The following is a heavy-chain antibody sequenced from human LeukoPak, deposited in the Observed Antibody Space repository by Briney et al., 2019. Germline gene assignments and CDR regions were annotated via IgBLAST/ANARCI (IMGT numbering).Heavy chain of an antibody. J-gene: IGHJ4*02. CDR2: IYYSGST. D-gene: IGHD1-26*01. CDR3: AKSAGVDRSQSYYFDY. Sequence: SETLSLTCTVSGGSVSSYYWSWIRQPPGKGLEWIGYIYYSGSTNYNPSLKSRVTISVDTSKNQFSLKLSSVTAADTAVYYCAKSAGVDRSQSYYFDYWGQGTLVTVSS. CDR1: GGSVSSYY. V-gene: IGHV4-59*02.